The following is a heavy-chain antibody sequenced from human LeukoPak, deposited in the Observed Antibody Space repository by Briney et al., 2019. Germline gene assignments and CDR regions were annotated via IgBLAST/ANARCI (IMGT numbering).Heavy chain of an antibody. Sequence: PGGSLRLSCAASAFTFNKYTMNWVRQAPGKGLGWVSSISSSSTYIYYTDSVRGRFTISRGNAKNSVYLQMNSLRAEDTAVYYCARDYTNNERALFYFDYWGQGTLVTVSS. CDR3: ARDYTNNERALFYFDY. J-gene: IGHJ4*02. CDR2: ISSSSTYI. D-gene: IGHD3-16*01. CDR1: AFTFNKYT. V-gene: IGHV3-21*01.